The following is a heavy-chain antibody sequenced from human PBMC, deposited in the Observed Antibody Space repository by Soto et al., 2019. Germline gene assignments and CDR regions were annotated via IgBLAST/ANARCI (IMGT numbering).Heavy chain of an antibody. Sequence: ASVKVSCKASGGTFSSYAISWVRQAPRQGLEWMGGIIPIFGTANYAQTFQGRVTITADESTRTAYIELSSLRSEDTAVYYCARGGGQYYDILTGYPFDYWGQGTLVTVSS. CDR2: IIPIFGTA. D-gene: IGHD3-9*01. CDR3: ARGGGQYYDILTGYPFDY. V-gene: IGHV1-69*13. CDR1: GGTFSSYA. J-gene: IGHJ4*02.